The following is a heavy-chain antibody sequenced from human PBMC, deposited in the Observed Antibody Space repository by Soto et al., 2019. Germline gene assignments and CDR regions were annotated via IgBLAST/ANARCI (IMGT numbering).Heavy chain of an antibody. CDR3: ARVLGSPDY. Sequence: GESLKISCKGSGYSFTSYWIGWVRQMPGKGLEWMGIIYPGNSDTRYSPSFQGQVTISADKSIRTAYRQWSCLKASDTAMYDCARVLGSPDYWGQGTLVTVSS. J-gene: IGHJ4*02. CDR2: IYPGNSDT. D-gene: IGHD7-27*01. CDR1: GYSFTSYW. V-gene: IGHV5-51*01.